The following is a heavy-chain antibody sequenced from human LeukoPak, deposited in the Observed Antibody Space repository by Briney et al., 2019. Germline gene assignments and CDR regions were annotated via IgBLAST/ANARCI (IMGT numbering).Heavy chain of an antibody. CDR2: ISYSGST. V-gene: IGHV4-59*01. CDR3: ARLSWPGRGSRFDP. J-gene: IGHJ5*02. CDR1: GGSINNYY. Sequence: PSETLFLTCTVSGGSINNYYWSWIRQSPGKGLEWIGYISYSGSTNYNPSLKSRVTISVDTSKNQFSLNLSSVTAADTAVYFCARLSWPGRGSRFDPWGQGTLVTVSS. D-gene: IGHD3-10*01.